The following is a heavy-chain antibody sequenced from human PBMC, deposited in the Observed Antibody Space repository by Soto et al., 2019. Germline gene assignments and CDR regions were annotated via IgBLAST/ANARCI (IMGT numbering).Heavy chain of an antibody. V-gene: IGHV1-69*02. CDR1: GGTFSSYT. Sequence: GASVKVSCKASGGTFSSYTISWVRQAPGQGLEWMGRIIPILGIANYAQKFQGRVTITADKSTSTAYMELSSLRSEDTAVYYCASFSTYGAPYFQHWGQGTLVTVSS. CDR3: ASFSTYGAPYFQH. D-gene: IGHD4-17*01. CDR2: IIPILGIA. J-gene: IGHJ1*01.